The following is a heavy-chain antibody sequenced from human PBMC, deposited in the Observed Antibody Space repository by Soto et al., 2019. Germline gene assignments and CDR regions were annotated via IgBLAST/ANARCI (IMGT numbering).Heavy chain of an antibody. CDR1: GGSISSYY. V-gene: IGHV4-59*01. CDR2: IYYSGST. D-gene: IGHD3-16*01. Sequence: SETLSLTCTVSGGSISSYYWSWIRQPPGKGLEWIGYIYYSGSTNYNPSLKSRVTISVDTSKNQFSLKLSSVTAADTAVYYCAGVVTPYIGWFDPWGQGTLVTVSS. J-gene: IGHJ5*02. CDR3: AGVVTPYIGWFDP.